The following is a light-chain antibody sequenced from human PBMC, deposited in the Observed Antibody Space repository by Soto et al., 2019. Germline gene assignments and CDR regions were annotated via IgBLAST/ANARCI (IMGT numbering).Light chain of an antibody. CDR1: QSISSW. J-gene: IGKJ1*01. CDR3: QQYNSYLST. CDR2: DAS. V-gene: IGKV1-5*01. Sequence: DIQMTQSPSTLSASVGDRVTITCRASQSISSWLAWYQQKPGKAPKLLIYDASSLESGVPSRFSGSGFGTEFTLTISSLQPDDFATYFCQQYNSYLSTFGQGTKVDNK.